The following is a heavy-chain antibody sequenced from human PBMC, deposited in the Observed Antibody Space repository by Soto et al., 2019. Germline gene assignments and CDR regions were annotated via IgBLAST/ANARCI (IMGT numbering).Heavy chain of an antibody. CDR3: ARFTSGFYQKAFDY. D-gene: IGHD3-22*01. CDR1: GGSISSGGYY. V-gene: IGHV4-31*03. Sequence: QVQLQESGPGLVKPSQTLSLTCTVSGGSISSGGYYWSWIRQHPGKGLEWIGYIYNSGSTYYNPSLKSRVTISIETSKNQFSLKLSSVTAADTAVYYCARFTSGFYQKAFDYWGQGTLVTVSS. J-gene: IGHJ4*02. CDR2: IYNSGST.